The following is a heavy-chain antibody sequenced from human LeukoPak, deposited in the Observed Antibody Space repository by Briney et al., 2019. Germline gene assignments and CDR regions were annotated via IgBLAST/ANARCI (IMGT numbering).Heavy chain of an antibody. D-gene: IGHD2-2*01. CDR2: INHSGST. J-gene: IGHJ5*02. CDR3: ARMRGYCSSTSCYSGNWFDP. CDR1: GFTVSSNY. Sequence: PGGSLRLSCAASGFTVSSNYMSWIRQPPGKGLEWIGEINHSGSTNYNPSLKSRVTISVDTSKNQFSLKLSSVTAADTAVYYCARMRGYCSSTSCYSGNWFDPWGQGTLVTVSS. V-gene: IGHV4-34*01.